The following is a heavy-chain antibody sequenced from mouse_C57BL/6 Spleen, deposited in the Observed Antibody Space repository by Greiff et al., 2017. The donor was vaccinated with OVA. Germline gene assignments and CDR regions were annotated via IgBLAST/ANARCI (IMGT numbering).Heavy chain of an antibody. CDR2: ISSGGDYI. V-gene: IGHV5-9-1*02. Sequence: EVMLVESGEGLVKPGGSLKLSCAASGFTFSSYAMSWVRQTPEKRLEWVAYISSGGDYIYYADTVKGRFTISRDNARNTLYLQMSSLKSEDTAMYYCTRTVVASRYFDVWGTGTTVTVSS. CDR1: GFTFSSYA. D-gene: IGHD1-1*01. J-gene: IGHJ1*03. CDR3: TRTVVASRYFDV.